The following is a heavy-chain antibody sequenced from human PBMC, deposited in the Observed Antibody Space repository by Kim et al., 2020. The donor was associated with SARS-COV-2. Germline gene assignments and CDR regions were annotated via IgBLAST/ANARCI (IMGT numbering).Heavy chain of an antibody. CDR3: AREGYCGGDCYSYFDL. Sequence: ASVKVSCKASGYTFTSYAMHWVRQAPGQRLEWMGWINAGNGNTKYSQKFQGRVTITRDTSASTAYMELSSLRSEDTAVYYCAREGYCGGDCYSYFDLWGRGTLVTVSS. D-gene: IGHD2-21*02. CDR2: INAGNGNT. V-gene: IGHV1-3*01. J-gene: IGHJ2*01. CDR1: GYTFTSYA.